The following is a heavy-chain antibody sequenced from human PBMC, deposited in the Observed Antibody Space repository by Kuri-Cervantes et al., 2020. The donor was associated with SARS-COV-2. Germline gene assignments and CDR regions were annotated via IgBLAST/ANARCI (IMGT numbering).Heavy chain of an antibody. V-gene: IGHV1-18*01. Sequence: ASVKVSCKASGYTFTSYGISWVRQAPGQGLEWMGWISAYNGNTNYAQKPQGRVTMTTDTSTSTAYMELRSLRSDDTAVYYCASLYFDDSSSEDYAFDIWGQGTMVTVSS. CDR3: ASLYFDDSSSEDYAFDI. D-gene: IGHD6-13*01. CDR1: GYTFTSYG. CDR2: ISAYNGNT. J-gene: IGHJ3*02.